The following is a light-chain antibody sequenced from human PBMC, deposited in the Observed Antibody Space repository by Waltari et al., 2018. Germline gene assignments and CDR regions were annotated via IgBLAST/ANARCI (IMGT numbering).Light chain of an antibody. V-gene: IGLV2-14*03. CDR1: SSDIGAYNF. CDR2: NVN. J-gene: IGLJ1*01. CDR3: GSYRGSNIYV. Sequence: QSALTQPASVSGSPGQSITISCTGTSSDIGAYNFVSWYQQHPGKVPRVIIYNVNERPSRIRSRFSGSKSGNTASLTISGLQPDDEADYYCGSYRGSNIYVFGTGTKVTVL.